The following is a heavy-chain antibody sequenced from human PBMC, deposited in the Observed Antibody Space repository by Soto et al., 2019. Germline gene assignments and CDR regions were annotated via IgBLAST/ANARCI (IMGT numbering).Heavy chain of an antibody. Sequence: SEALSLTCTVSGDFVSSSRYYWGWIRQPPGKGLEWIGSIYYTGDTFFNPSLKSRVTFSVDPSKNQFSLKLTSLTAADTAVYFCARHKELLLASLSYGLDLWGQGTTVTVSS. D-gene: IGHD3-22*01. CDR3: ARHKELLLASLSYGLDL. J-gene: IGHJ6*02. V-gene: IGHV4-39*01. CDR2: IYYTGDT. CDR1: GDFVSSSRYY.